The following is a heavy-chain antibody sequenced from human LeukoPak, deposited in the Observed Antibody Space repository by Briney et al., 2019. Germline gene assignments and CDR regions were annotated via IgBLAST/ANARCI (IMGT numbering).Heavy chain of an antibody. V-gene: IGHV3-30*18. J-gene: IGHJ4*02. CDR3: AKVWFGELHFDY. CDR1: GFIFSSYG. D-gene: IGHD3-10*01. Sequence: GGSLRLSCAASGFIFSSYGMHWVRQAPGKGLEWVAVISYDGSNKYYADSVKGRFTISRDNSKNTLYLQMNSLRAEDTAVYYCAKVWFGELHFDYWGQGTLVTVSS. CDR2: ISYDGSNK.